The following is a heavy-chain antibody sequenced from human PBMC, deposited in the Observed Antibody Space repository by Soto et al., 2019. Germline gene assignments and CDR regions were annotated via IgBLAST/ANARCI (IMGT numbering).Heavy chain of an antibody. D-gene: IGHD3-22*01. Sequence: PGGSLRLSCASSGFPFSSYGMHWVRQAPGKGLEWVAVIWYDGSNKYYADSVKGRFTISRDNSKNTLYLQMNSLRAEDTAVYYCARVGGRYYDSQAYGMDVWGQGTTVTVSS. CDR2: IWYDGSNK. CDR3: ARVGGRYYDSQAYGMDV. V-gene: IGHV3-33*01. CDR1: GFPFSSYG. J-gene: IGHJ6*02.